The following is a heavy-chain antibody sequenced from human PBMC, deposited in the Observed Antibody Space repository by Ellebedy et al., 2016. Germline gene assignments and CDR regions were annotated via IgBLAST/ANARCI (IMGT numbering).Heavy chain of an antibody. J-gene: IGHJ6*02. CDR2: IIPILGIA. V-gene: IGHV1-69*04. CDR1: GGTFSSYA. CDR3: ARGGYYYGSGSSFMDV. Sequence: SVKVSCXASGGTFSSYAISWVRQAPGQGLEWMGRIIPILGIANYAQKFQGRVTITADKSTSTAYMELSSLRSEDTAVYYCARGGYYYGSGSSFMDVWGQGTTVTVSS. D-gene: IGHD3-10*01.